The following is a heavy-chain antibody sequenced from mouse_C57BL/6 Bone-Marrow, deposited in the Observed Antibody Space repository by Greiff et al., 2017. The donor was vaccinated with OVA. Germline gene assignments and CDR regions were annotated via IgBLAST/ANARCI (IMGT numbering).Heavy chain of an antibody. CDR3: ARNGYYLFAY. CDR1: GYSITSGYY. V-gene: IGHV3-6*01. CDR2: ISYDGSN. Sequence: EVKLVESGPGLVKPSQSLSLTCSVTGYSITSGYYWNWIRQFPGNKLEWMGYISYDGSNNYNPSLKNRISITRDTSKNQFFLKLNSVTTEDTATYYCARNGYYLFAYWGQGTLVTVSA. J-gene: IGHJ3*01. D-gene: IGHD2-3*01.